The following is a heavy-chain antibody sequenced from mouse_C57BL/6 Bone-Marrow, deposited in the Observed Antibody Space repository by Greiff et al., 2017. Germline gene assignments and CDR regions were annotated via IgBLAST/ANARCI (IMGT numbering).Heavy chain of an antibody. CDR1: GYTFTSYW. J-gene: IGHJ3*01. D-gene: IGHD1-1*01. Sequence: QVQLQQPGAELVRPGTSVKLSCKASGYTFTSYWLHWVKQRPGQGLLWIGGFDPSDSYTNYNQKFKGKATLTVDTSSSTAYMQLSSLTSEDSAVYYCARNYYGSSYWFAYWGQGTLVTVSA. CDR3: ARNYYGSSYWFAY. CDR2: FDPSDSYT. V-gene: IGHV1-59*01.